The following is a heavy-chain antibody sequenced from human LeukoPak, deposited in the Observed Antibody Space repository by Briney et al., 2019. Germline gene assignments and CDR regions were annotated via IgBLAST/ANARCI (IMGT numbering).Heavy chain of an antibody. CDR1: GFSFSDYS. D-gene: IGHD6-19*01. Sequence: GGSLRLSCAASGFSFSDYSMHWVRQAPGKGLEWVAIISYDGSNERYADSVKGRFTISRDNSKNTLYLQMNSLRTEDTAVYFCAKDRAITVAGTGLEYWGQGALVTVSS. CDR3: AKDRAITVAGTGLEY. CDR2: ISYDGSNE. V-gene: IGHV3-30-3*01. J-gene: IGHJ4*02.